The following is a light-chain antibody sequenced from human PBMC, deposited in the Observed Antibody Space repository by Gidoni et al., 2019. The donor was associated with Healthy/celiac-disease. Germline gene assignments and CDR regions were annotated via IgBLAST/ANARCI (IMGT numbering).Light chain of an antibody. CDR1: QSVLYSSNTKNF. J-gene: IGKJ2*01. CDR2: WAS. V-gene: IGKV4-1*01. CDR3: QQYYSTPYT. Sequence: DIVMTQSPESLAVSLGERAPINCKSSQSVLYSSNTKNFVDWYQQEPGQPPKLLNEWASTREAGVPDRCSGSGSGTDFTLTSSSLQAEDVAVYYCQQYYSTPYTFGQGTKVEIK.